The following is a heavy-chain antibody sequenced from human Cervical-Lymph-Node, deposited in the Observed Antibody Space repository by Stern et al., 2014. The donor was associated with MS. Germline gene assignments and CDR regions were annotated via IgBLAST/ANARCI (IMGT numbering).Heavy chain of an antibody. D-gene: IGHD6-13*01. Sequence: VQLVESGGGVVQPGRSLRLTCAASGFTFSCCGMHWVRQTPGHGLAWVAVRSYDRSYKEYGDSVRGRFTSTRDNSKNTLYLQMNSLRAEDTAGYYCAKYSSSSLGMGVWGQGTTVTVSS. CDR2: RSYDRSYK. V-gene: IGHV3-30*18. CDR1: GFTFSCCG. J-gene: IGHJ6*02. CDR3: AKYSSSSLGMGV.